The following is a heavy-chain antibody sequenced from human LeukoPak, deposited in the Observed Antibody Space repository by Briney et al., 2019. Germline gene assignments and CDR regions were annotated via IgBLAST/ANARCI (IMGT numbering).Heavy chain of an antibody. V-gene: IGHV3-30*02. CDR2: IRYDGSNK. D-gene: IGHD4-17*01. J-gene: IGHJ6*02. CDR3: ARAPYGDYGPYYYGMDV. Sequence: GGSLRLSCAASGFTFSSYGMHWVRQAPGKGLEWVAFIRYDGSNKYYADSVKGRFTISRDDSKNTLYLQMNTLRAEDTAVYYCARAPYGDYGPYYYGMDVWGQGTTVTVSS. CDR1: GFTFSSYG.